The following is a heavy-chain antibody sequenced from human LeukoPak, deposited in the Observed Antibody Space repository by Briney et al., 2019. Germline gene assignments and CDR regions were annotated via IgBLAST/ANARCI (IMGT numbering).Heavy chain of an antibody. CDR2: ISPSGDIL. J-gene: IGHJ5*02. D-gene: IGHD3/OR15-3a*01. Sequence: PGGSLRLSCTASGFIFSTYSMIWVRQAPGKGLEWVSGISPSGDILYYADSVKGRFTISRDNFKNTLSLEMNSLRAEDTALYYCARDRDWGAFDAWGQGTLVTVSS. CDR1: GFIFSTYS. CDR3: ARDRDWGAFDA. V-gene: IGHV3-23*01.